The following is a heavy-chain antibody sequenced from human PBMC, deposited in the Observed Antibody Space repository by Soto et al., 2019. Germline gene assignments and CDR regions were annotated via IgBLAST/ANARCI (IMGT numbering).Heavy chain of an antibody. Sequence: ASVKVSCKASGYTFTRYTMNWVRQAPGQRLEWMGWINPDNGNTKSSQKFQDRVIITRDTSASTAYMDPSSLRSEDTAVYYCARGIATGQLDSWGQGTRVTVAS. CDR1: GYTFTRYT. D-gene: IGHD2-15*01. J-gene: IGHJ5*01. CDR2: INPDNGNT. CDR3: ARGIATGQLDS. V-gene: IGHV1-3*01.